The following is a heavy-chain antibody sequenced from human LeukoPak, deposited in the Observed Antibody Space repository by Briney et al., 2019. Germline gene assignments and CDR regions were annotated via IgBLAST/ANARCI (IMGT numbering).Heavy chain of an antibody. CDR1: GGSFSGYY. CDR3: ARGHPGIAAAGHY. D-gene: IGHD6-13*01. Sequence: SETLSLTCAVYGGSFSGYYWSWIRQPPGKGLEWIGEINHSGSTNYNPSLRSRVTISVDTSKNQFSLKLSSVTAADTAVYYCARGHPGIAAAGHYWGQGTLVTVSS. CDR2: INHSGST. V-gene: IGHV4-34*01. J-gene: IGHJ4*02.